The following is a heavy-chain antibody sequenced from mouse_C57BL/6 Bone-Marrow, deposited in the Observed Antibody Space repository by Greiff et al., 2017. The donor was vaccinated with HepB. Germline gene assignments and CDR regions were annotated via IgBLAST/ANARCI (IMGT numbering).Heavy chain of an antibody. CDR3: ARGLLGSSYDYYAMDY. D-gene: IGHD1-1*01. V-gene: IGHV14-2*01. Sequence: VQLKQSGAELVKPGASVKLSCTASGFNIKDYYMHWVKQRTEQGLEWIGRIDPEDGETKYAPKFQGKATITADTSSNTAYLQLSSLTSEDTAVYYCARGLLGSSYDYYAMDYWGQGTSVTVSS. CDR1: GFNIKDYY. CDR2: IDPEDGET. J-gene: IGHJ4*01.